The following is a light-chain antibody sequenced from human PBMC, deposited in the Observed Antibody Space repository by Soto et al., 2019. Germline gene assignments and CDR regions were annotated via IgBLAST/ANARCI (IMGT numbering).Light chain of an antibody. CDR2: EVT. CDR1: SSDVGAYNF. V-gene: IGLV2-14*01. Sequence: QSALAQPASVSGSPGQSITISCTGSSSDVGAYNFVSWYQHHPGKAPKLILYEVTTHPSGVSSRFPGSKSGNTASLTISGLQADDEANYYCSSYTSSNTPYVFGTGTKVTVL. CDR3: SSYTSSNTPYV. J-gene: IGLJ1*01.